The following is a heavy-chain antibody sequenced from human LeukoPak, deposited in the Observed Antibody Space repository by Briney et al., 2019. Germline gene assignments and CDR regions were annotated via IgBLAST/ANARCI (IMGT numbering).Heavy chain of an antibody. CDR1: GGSISSGTYY. V-gene: IGHV4-39*07. Sequence: PSETLSLTCTVSGGSISSGTYYWAWIRQPPGRGLEWIGTIYHSGSTYYNPSLKTRVTISVDTSKNQFSLKLSSVTAADTAVFYCASLTTADAFDIWGQGTMVTVSS. J-gene: IGHJ3*02. CDR2: IYHSGST. D-gene: IGHD3-22*01. CDR3: ASLTTADAFDI.